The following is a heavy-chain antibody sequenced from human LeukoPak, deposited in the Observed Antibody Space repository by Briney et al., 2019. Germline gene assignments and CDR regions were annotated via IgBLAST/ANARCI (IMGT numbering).Heavy chain of an antibody. CDR2: ISAYTGNT. CDR1: GYAFTSYS. D-gene: IGHD6-19*01. CDR3: ARERSIGCHY. J-gene: IGHJ4*02. V-gene: IGHV1-18*01. Sequence: ASVKVSCKASGYAFTSYSISWVRQAPGQGLEWMGWISAYTGNTNYAQNLQGRVTMTTDTSTSTAYMELRSLRSDDTAVYCCARERSIGCHYWGQGTLVTVSS.